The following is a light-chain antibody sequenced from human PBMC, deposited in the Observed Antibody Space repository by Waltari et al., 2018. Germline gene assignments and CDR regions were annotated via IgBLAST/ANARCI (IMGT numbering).Light chain of an antibody. Sequence: EIVLTQSPATPSLSPGDTATLSCRASQSVSRALAWYQQKPGQAPRLLIYDASTRATGIPDRFSGSGSGTDFSLTSSRLEPEDFAVYYCQKYVRLPATFGQGTKVEIK. CDR3: QKYVRLPAT. CDR2: DAS. J-gene: IGKJ1*01. CDR1: QSVSRA. V-gene: IGKV3-20*01.